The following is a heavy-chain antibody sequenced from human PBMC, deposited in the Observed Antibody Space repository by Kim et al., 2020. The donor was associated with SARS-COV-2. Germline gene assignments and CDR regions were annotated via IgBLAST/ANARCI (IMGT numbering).Heavy chain of an antibody. V-gene: IGHV3-74*01. Sequence: GGSLRLSCVASGFNISYFYMHWVRQVPGKGPVWVARMNGDGSTTNYADSVKGRFTISRDNAHNTLSLQMNSLRAEDTAVYYCARGGDWTDALDLWGHGALVTVSS. J-gene: IGHJ3*01. CDR3: ARGGDWTDALDL. D-gene: IGHD2-21*02. CDR2: MNGDGSTT. CDR1: GFNISYFY.